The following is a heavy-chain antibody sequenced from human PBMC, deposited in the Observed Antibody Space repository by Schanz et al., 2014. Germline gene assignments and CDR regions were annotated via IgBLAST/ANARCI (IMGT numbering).Heavy chain of an antibody. Sequence: EVQLVESGGGLVQPGGSLRLSCAASGFTFSAYYMDWVRQAPGKGLEWVSALSEGGGGTHYADSVRGRFTISSDSSKNTLYLQMSSLRADDTAVYYCANNWNLDYWGQGTLVTVSS. CDR2: LSEGGGGT. J-gene: IGHJ4*02. D-gene: IGHD1-20*01. CDR1: GFTFSAYY. CDR3: ANNWNLDY. V-gene: IGHV3-23*04.